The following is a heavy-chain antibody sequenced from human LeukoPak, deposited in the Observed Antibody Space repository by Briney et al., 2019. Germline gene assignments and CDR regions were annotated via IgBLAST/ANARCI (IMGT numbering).Heavy chain of an antibody. V-gene: IGHV3-30*18. J-gene: IGHJ4*02. CDR2: ISYDGSNK. CDR1: GFTFSSYG. D-gene: IGHD6-13*01. CDR3: AKASPHFISSSWYHDNY. Sequence: GRSLRLSCAASGFTFSSYGMHWVRQAPGKGLEWVAVISYDGSNKYYADSVKGRFTISRDNSKNTLYLQMGSLRAEDTAVYYCAKASPHFISSSWYHDNYWGQGTLVTVSS.